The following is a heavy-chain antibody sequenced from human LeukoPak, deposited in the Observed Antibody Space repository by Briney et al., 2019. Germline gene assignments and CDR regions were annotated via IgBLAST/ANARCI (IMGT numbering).Heavy chain of an antibody. Sequence: GASVKVSCKASGGTFISYAISWVRQAPGQGLEWMGGIISIFGTANYAQKFQGRVTITADESTSTAYMELSSLRSEDTAVYYCARDFSGGSCYHCGLDYWGQGTLVTVSS. CDR2: IISIFGTA. CDR1: GGTFISYA. V-gene: IGHV1-69*13. J-gene: IGHJ4*02. CDR3: ARDFSGGSCYHCGLDY. D-gene: IGHD2-15*01.